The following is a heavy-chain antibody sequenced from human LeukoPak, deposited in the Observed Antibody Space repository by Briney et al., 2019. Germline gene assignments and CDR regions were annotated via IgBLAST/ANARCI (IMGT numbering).Heavy chain of an antibody. CDR1: RVTLGKSV. V-gene: IGHV3-53*01. Sequence: LSSARTRVTLGKSVVSGGRRAPKKGLEWVSVIYSGGSTYYADSVKGRFTISRDNAKNTLYLQMTSLRAEDTAVYHCVSGWAERSGSSLSFDHWGPGALATVSP. CDR3: VSGWAERSGSSLSFDH. J-gene: IGHJ4*02. CDR2: IYSGGST. D-gene: IGHD1-26*01.